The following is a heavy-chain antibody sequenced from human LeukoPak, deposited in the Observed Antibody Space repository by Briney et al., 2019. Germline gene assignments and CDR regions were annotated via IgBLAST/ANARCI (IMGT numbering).Heavy chain of an antibody. J-gene: IGHJ3*01. V-gene: IGHV1-18*01. Sequence: ASVKVSCEASGYTFNSYGISWVRQAPGQGLEWMGWISAYNGNTNYAQKFQFRVTMTTDTSTSTAYMELRSLTSDDTAVYYCARDKAVTTELTQYFHHWRQGTMVTVSS. D-gene: IGHD4-11*01. CDR3: ARDKAVTTELTQYFHH. CDR2: ISAYNGNT. CDR1: GYTFNSYG.